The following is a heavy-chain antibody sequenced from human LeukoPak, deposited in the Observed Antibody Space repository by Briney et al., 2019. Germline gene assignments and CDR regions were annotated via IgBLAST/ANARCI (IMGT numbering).Heavy chain of an antibody. Sequence: PSETLSLTCTVSGGSISSYYWSWIRQPAGKGLEWIGRIYTSGSTNYNPSLKSRVTMSVDTSMNQFSLKLSSVTAADTAVYYCVSTAYNDFWSGRPGYFDYWGQGALVTVSS. J-gene: IGHJ4*02. CDR3: VSTAYNDFWSGRPGYFDY. D-gene: IGHD3-3*01. CDR1: GGSISSYY. V-gene: IGHV4-4*07. CDR2: IYTSGST.